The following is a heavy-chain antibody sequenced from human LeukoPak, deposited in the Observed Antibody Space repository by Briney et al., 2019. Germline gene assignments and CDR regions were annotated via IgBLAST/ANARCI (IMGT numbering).Heavy chain of an antibody. V-gene: IGHV3-49*04. CDR1: GFTFGDYA. D-gene: IGHD1-26*01. J-gene: IGHJ6*02. Sequence: GGSLRLSCTVSGFTFGDYAMTWVRQAPGKGLEWVGFIRSKAYGGTTEFAASVKGRFTISRDDSNSIAYLQMNSLKTEDTAVYYCTTYYPSNYYGMDVWGQGTTVTVS. CDR3: TTYYPSNYYGMDV. CDR2: IRSKAYGGTT.